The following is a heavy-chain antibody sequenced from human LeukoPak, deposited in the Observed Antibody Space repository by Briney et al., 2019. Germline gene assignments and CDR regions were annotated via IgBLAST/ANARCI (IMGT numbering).Heavy chain of an antibody. D-gene: IGHD3-10*01. CDR2: ISXSGGST. V-gene: IGHV3-23*01. CDR3: AKRPKGFGELSYGMDV. Sequence: ISXSGGSTYYADSVKGRFTISRDNSKNTLYLQMNSLRAEDTAVYYCAKRPKGFGELSYGMDVWGQGTTVTVSS. J-gene: IGHJ6*02.